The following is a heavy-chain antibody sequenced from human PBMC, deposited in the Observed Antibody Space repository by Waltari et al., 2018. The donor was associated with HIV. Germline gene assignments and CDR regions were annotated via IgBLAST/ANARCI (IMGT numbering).Heavy chain of an antibody. CDR3: ARARGYSYGYEDY. D-gene: IGHD5-18*01. CDR2: ISNSGNTI. V-gene: IGHV3-48*04. CDR1: GFSFSSYS. Sequence: EVQLVESGGDLVQPGGSLRLSCAASGFSFSSYSMNWVRQAPGKGVEWISDISNSGNTIDYADSVKGRFTISRDNAKNSLSLQMHSLRAEDTAVYYCARARGYSYGYEDYWGQGALVTVSS. J-gene: IGHJ4*02.